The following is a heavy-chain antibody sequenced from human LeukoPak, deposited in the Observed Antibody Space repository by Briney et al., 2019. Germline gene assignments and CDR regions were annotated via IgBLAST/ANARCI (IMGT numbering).Heavy chain of an antibody. Sequence: SETLSLTCAVYGGSFSGYYWSWIRQPPGKGLEWIGEINHSGSTNYNPSLTSRVTISVDTSKNQFSLKLSSVTAADTAVYYCARRSRHMIVVLFGYWGQGTLVTVSS. D-gene: IGHD3-22*01. V-gene: IGHV4-34*01. CDR3: ARRSRHMIVVLFGY. J-gene: IGHJ4*02. CDR1: GGSFSGYY. CDR2: INHSGST.